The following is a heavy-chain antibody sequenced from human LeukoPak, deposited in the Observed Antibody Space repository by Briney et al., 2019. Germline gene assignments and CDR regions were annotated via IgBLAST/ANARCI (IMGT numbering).Heavy chain of an antibody. J-gene: IGHJ5*02. Sequence: ASVKVSCXVPGYTLTELSMHWVRQAPGIGLEWMGGFDPEDGETIYAQKFQGRVTMTEDTSTDTAYMELSSLRSEDTAVYYCAIGGTMVRGVIITSNWFDPWGQGTLVTVSS. V-gene: IGHV1-24*01. CDR2: FDPEDGET. D-gene: IGHD3-10*01. CDR1: GYTLTELS. CDR3: AIGGTMVRGVIITSNWFDP.